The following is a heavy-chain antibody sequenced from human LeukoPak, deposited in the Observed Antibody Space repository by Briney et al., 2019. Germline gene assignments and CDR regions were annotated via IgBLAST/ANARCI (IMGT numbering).Heavy chain of an antibody. Sequence: GGSLRLSCAASGFTFSYYAMHWVRQAPGKGLEWVAVISYDGSNKYYADSVKGRFTISRDNSKNTLYLEMNSLRPEDTAVYYCARGPNYYGSGTYYKKDYYYYYMDVWGKGTTVTVSS. CDR2: ISYDGSNK. V-gene: IGHV3-30*04. CDR1: GFTFSYYA. J-gene: IGHJ6*03. CDR3: ARGPNYYGSGTYYKKDYYYYYMDV. D-gene: IGHD3-10*01.